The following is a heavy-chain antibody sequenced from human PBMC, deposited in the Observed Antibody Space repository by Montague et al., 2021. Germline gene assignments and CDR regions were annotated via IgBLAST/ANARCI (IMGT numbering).Heavy chain of an antibody. D-gene: IGHD1-20*01. CDR2: IFGDGGGT. CDR3: AKNRGAAEHYNYHMDV. Sequence: SLRLSCAASGFPFRTYSMSWVRQAPGKGLQWVSLIFGDGGGTFYEDSVKGRFTISRDNSKNILSLQMNSLRVDDTAVYYCAKNRGAAEHYNYHMDVWGKGTTVIVSS. V-gene: IGHV3-23*01. CDR1: GFPFRTYS. J-gene: IGHJ6*03.